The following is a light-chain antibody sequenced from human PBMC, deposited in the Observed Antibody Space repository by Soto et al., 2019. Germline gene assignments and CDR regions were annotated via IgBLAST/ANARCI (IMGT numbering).Light chain of an antibody. V-gene: IGLV2-23*02. CDR2: DVT. J-gene: IGLJ1*01. CDR1: SSDVGSYNL. Sequence: VLTQPASVSGSPGQSITISCTGTSSDVGSYNLVSWYQQHPGKAPKLMIYDVTKRPSGLSNRFSGSKSGNTASLTISGLQDEEERDSYRCSYAGYSTYVFGTGTKVTVL. CDR3: CSYAGYSTYV.